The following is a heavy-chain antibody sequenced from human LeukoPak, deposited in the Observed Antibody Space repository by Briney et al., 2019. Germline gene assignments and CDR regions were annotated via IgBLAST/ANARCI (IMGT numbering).Heavy chain of an antibody. J-gene: IGHJ6*02. CDR1: GFTFSSYW. Sequence: GGSLRLSCATSGFTFSSYWMHWVRQAPGKGLVWVSRINSDGSSTRYADSVKGRFTISRDNAKNTLYLQINSLRAEDTAVYYCARGLDSSGYYRPYYYYYGMDVWGQGTTVTVSS. CDR3: ARGLDSSGYYRPYYYYYGMDV. D-gene: IGHD3-22*01. V-gene: IGHV3-74*01. CDR2: INSDGSST.